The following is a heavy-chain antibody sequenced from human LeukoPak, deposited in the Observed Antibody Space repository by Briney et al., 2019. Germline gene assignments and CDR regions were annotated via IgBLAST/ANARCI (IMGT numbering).Heavy chain of an antibody. V-gene: IGHV3-30*02. J-gene: IGHJ6*03. D-gene: IGHD2-21*02. CDR1: GFTFSSYG. Sequence: TGGSLRLSCAASGFTFSSYGMHWVRQAPGKGLEWVAFIRFDGSNKYYADSVKGRFTISRDNSKLYLQMNGLRAEDTAVYYCAKGNCGGDCYTYYYFYMDVWGKGATVTVSS. CDR3: AKGNCGGDCYTYYYFYMDV. CDR2: IRFDGSNK.